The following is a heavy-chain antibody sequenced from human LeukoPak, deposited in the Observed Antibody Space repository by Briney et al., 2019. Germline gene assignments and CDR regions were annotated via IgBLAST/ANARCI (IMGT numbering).Heavy chain of an antibody. CDR3: ARNSSSWYYLYYYYYYYGMDV. Sequence: GGSLRLSCAASGFTFSSYSMNWVRQAPGKGLEWVSSISSSSSYIYYADSVKGRFTISRDNAKNSLYLQMNSLRAEDTAVYYCARNSSSWYYLYYYYYYYGMDVWGQGTTVTVSS. D-gene: IGHD6-13*01. J-gene: IGHJ6*02. V-gene: IGHV3-21*01. CDR1: GFTFSSYS. CDR2: ISSSSSYI.